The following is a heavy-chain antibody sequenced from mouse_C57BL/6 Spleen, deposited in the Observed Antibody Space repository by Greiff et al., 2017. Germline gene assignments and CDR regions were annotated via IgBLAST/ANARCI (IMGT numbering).Heavy chain of an antibody. CDR2: IYPGDGDT. J-gene: IGHJ3*01. CDR1: GYAFSSYW. CDR3: ARGHYCSSPFAY. V-gene: IGHV1-82*01. D-gene: IGHD1-1*01. Sequence: VKLMESGPELVKPGASVKISCKASGYAFSSYWMNWVKQRPGKGLEWIGRIYPGDGDTNYNGKFKGKATLTADKSSITAYMQLSSLTSEDSAVYFCARGHYCSSPFAYWGQGTLVTVSA.